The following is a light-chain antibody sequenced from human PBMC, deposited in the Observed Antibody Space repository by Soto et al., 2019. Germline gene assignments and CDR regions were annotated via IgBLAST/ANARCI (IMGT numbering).Light chain of an antibody. J-gene: IGLJ2*01. Sequence: QSALTQPAAVSGSPGQSITISCTGTSSDVGSYDLVSWYQQHPGNAPKLMIYEVSKRPSGVSDRVSGSKSVNTASLTISGLQADDEADYSCCSYATTTLFGGGTKLTVL. CDR1: SSDVGSYDL. CDR3: CSYATTTL. CDR2: EVS. V-gene: IGLV2-23*02.